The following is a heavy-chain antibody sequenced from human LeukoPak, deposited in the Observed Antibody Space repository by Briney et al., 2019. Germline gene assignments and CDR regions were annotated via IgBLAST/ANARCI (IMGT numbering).Heavy chain of an antibody. CDR1: GFSFSEKY. J-gene: IGHJ4*02. V-gene: IGHV3-15*05. CDR2: IKNKHEGGTT. D-gene: IGHD4-17*01. Sequence: GGSLRLSCAASGFSFSEKYMCWVRQAPGKGLEWIGRIKNKHEGGTTHYAPPVKGRFTISRDDSRNTPYLQMNNMNTEDTAVYYCCFGDYGDFWGQGTLVTVSS. CDR3: CFGDYGDF.